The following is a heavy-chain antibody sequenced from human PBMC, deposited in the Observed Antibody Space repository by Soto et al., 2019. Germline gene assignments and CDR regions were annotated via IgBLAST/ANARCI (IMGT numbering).Heavy chain of an antibody. J-gene: IGHJ4*02. Sequence: GGSLRLSCAVSGFSVSSSHMNWVRQAPGKWLEWVSVIYSGGSTYYAVSVKGRFTISRDNAQNSLYLQMNSLRAEDTAVYYCAKASTTVMATTPFDCCGQGTLVIVSP. CDR1: GFSVSSSH. CDR2: IYSGGST. CDR3: AKASTTVMATTPFDC. D-gene: IGHD2-21*01. V-gene: IGHV3-53*01.